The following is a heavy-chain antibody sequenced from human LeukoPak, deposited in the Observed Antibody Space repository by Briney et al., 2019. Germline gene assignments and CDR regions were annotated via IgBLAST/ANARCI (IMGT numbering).Heavy chain of an antibody. Sequence: PGGSLRLSGAASGFSFSNYVMHWVRQGPGKGLQWVSFISYDAINKYYSDSVKGRFTISRDNSKNMLYLQLDGLRAEDTAVYYCARESGSQRAFDFWGQGTMVTVSS. D-gene: IGHD1-26*01. J-gene: IGHJ3*01. CDR3: ARESGSQRAFDF. CDR1: GFSFSNYV. CDR2: ISYDAINK. V-gene: IGHV3-30*01.